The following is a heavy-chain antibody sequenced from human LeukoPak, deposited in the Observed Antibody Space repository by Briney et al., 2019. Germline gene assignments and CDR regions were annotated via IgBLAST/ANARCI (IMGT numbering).Heavy chain of an antibody. Sequence: GESLKISCKGSGYSFTSHWICWVRQMPGKGLEWMGIIYPGDSDTRYSPSFQGQVTISADKSISTAYLQWSSLKASDTAMYYCAIFALGYSSSLSYWGQGTLVTVSS. CDR1: GYSFTSHW. V-gene: IGHV5-51*01. CDR2: IYPGDSDT. D-gene: IGHD6-13*01. CDR3: AIFALGYSSSLSY. J-gene: IGHJ4*02.